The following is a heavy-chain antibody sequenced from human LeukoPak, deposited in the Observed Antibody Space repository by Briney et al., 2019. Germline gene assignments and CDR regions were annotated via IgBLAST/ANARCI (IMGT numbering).Heavy chain of an antibody. D-gene: IGHD3-10*01. CDR1: GFTFSSYA. V-gene: IGHV3-23*01. Sequence: GGSLRLSCPGSGFTFSSYAMSWVGQAPGKGLEWVSGISGSGGSTYYGESVKGRFTISRDNSKNTLYLQVNSLRAEDTAVYYCAKAGRPVSKYYFDYWVQGTLVTVSS. J-gene: IGHJ4*02. CDR3: AKAGRPVSKYYFDY. CDR2: ISGSGGST.